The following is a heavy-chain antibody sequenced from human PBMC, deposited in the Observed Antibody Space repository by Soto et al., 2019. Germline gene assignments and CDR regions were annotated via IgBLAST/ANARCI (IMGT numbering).Heavy chain of an antibody. J-gene: IGHJ5*02. Sequence: PSETLSLTCSVSGVSISTYYWNWVRQPAGKGLEWIGSIYASGSANYNPSLKSRVVMSVDTSKNQFPLNMTSVTAADTAMYYCVRSDIPRGGWFHPWGQGILVTVSS. V-gene: IGHV4-4*07. CDR1: GVSISTYY. CDR2: IYASGSA. CDR3: VRSDIPRGGWFHP. D-gene: IGHD3-9*01.